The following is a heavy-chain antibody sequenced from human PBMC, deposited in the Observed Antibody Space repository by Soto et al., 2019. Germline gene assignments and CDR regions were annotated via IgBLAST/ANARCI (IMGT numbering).Heavy chain of an antibody. J-gene: IGHJ4*02. D-gene: IGHD1-20*01. Sequence: EVQLLESGGGLVQPGGSLRLSCAASGFTFSSYAMSWVRQAPGKGLEWVSAISGSGGSTYYADSVKGRFTISRDNSKNTLYLQMNSLRAEDTAVYFCAKVWRNWNLSGLDYWGQGTLVTVSS. V-gene: IGHV3-23*01. CDR2: ISGSGGST. CDR3: AKVWRNWNLSGLDY. CDR1: GFTFSSYA.